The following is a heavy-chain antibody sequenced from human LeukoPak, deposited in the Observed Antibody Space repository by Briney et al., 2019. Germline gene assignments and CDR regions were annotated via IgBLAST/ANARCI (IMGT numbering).Heavy chain of an antibody. CDR2: TYTGGNS. CDR1: GFTVSSIH. V-gene: IGHV3-53*01. CDR3: ARGGRGSAAVVAPRSFDI. D-gene: IGHD3-22*01. Sequence: PGGSLRLSCAASGFTVSSIHVVWVRQAPGKGLEWVSVTYTGGNSYYADSVKGRFIISRDISKNTPYLQMNSLRAEDSALYYCARGGRGSAAVVAPRSFDIWGQGTMVTVSS. J-gene: IGHJ3*02.